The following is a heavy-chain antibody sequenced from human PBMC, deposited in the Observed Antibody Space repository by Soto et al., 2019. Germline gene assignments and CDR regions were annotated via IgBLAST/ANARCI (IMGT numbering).Heavy chain of an antibody. V-gene: IGHV4-30-4*01. CDR1: GVSISSGAYY. D-gene: IGHD6-19*01. J-gene: IGHJ4*02. CDR3: ARSVAVPGAHIDY. Sequence: SLTCTVSGVSISSGAYYWCWIRQPPGKGLEWIGSNYYSGSTYYQPSLKSRVTISVDTSKNEFSLRLSSVTAADTAVYFCARSVAVPGAHIDYWGQGTQVTVSS. CDR2: NYYSGST.